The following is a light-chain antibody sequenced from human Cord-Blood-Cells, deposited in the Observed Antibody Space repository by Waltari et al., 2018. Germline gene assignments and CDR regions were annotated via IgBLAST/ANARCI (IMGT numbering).Light chain of an antibody. CDR1: SSDVVRYNL. CDR3: CSYAGSSTWV. V-gene: IGLV2-23*01. Sequence: QSALTQPASASGSPGPSLTIACPGTSSDVVRYNLVVWYQQHPGKAPKLMIYEGSKRPSGVSNRFSGSKSGNTASLTISGLQAEDEADYYCCSYAGSSTWVFGGGTKLTVL. J-gene: IGLJ3*02. CDR2: EGS.